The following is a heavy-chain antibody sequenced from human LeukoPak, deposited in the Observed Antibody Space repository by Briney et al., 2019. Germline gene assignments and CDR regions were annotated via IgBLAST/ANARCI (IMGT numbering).Heavy chain of an antibody. V-gene: IGHV1-18*01. CDR2: ISAYNGNT. Sequence: ASVKVSCKASGYTFTSYGISWVRQAPGQGLEWMGWISAYNGNTNYAQKLQGRVTMTTDTSTSTAYMELRSLRSDDTAVYYCARDLTWIQLWFFDYWGQGTLVTVSS. J-gene: IGHJ4*02. D-gene: IGHD5-18*01. CDR3: ARDLTWIQLWFFDY. CDR1: GYTFTSYG.